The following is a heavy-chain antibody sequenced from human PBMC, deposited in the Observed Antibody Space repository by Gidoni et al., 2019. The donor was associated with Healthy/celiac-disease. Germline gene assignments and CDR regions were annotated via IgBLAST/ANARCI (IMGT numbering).Heavy chain of an antibody. V-gene: IGHV3-9*01. J-gene: IGHJ4*02. CDR3: AKGPFRGSYYDSSGYWHY. Sequence: EVQLVESGGGLVQPGRSLRLSCAASGFTFDDSAMHWVRQAPGKGLEWVSGISWNSGSIGYADSVKSRFTISRDNAKNSLYLQMNSLRAEDTALYYCAKGPFRGSYYDSSGYWHYWGQGTLVTVSS. D-gene: IGHD3-22*01. CDR1: GFTFDDSA. CDR2: ISWNSGSI.